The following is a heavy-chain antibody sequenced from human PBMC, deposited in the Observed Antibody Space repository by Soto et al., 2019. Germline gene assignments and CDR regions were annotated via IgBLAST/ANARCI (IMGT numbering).Heavy chain of an antibody. D-gene: IGHD3-3*01. V-gene: IGHV1-8*02. CDR3: ARGRREEWLSRIYYYYYMDV. CDR2: MNTNTGNT. CDR1: GYTFTSYA. Sequence: GASVKVSCKASGYTFTSYAMNWVRQAPGQGLEWMGWMNTNTGNTGYAQKFQGRVTFTLNTSISTAYMELSSLRSEDTAVYYCARGRREEWLSRIYYYYYMDVWGKGTTVTVSS. J-gene: IGHJ6*03.